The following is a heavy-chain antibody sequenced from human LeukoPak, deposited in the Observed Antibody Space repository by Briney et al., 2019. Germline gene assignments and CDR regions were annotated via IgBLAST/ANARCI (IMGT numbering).Heavy chain of an antibody. CDR2: ISSSSSYI. CDR3: ATSGLSRFGF. D-gene: IGHD2/OR15-2a*01. Sequence: GGSLRLSCAASGFTFSSSNMNWVRQAPGKGLEWVSSISSSSSYIYYADSVKGRFTISRDNSKNTLYLQMNSLRAEDTAVYYCATSGLSRFGFWGQGTLVTVSS. J-gene: IGHJ4*02. CDR1: GFTFSSSN. V-gene: IGHV3-21*04.